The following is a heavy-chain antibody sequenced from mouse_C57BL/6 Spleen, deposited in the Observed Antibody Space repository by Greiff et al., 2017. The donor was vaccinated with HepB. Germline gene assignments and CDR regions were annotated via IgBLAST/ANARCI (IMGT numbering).Heavy chain of an antibody. J-gene: IGHJ3*01. CDR1: GFSFNTYA. CDR3: VRHVYYGSSYFAWFAY. V-gene: IGHV10-1*01. D-gene: IGHD1-1*01. CDR2: IRSKSNNYAT. Sequence: EVKLMESGGGLVQPKGSLKLSCAASGFSFNTYAMDWVRQAPGKGLEWVARIRSKSNNYATYYADSVKDRFTISRDDSESMLYLQMNNLKTEDTAMYYCVRHVYYGSSYFAWFAYWGQGTLVTVSA.